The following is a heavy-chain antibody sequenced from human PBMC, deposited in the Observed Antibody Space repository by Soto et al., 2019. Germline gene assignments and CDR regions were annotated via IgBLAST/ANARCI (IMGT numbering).Heavy chain of an antibody. J-gene: IGHJ6*02. V-gene: IGHV4-4*07. CDR1: NDSFTSYY. D-gene: IGHD2-8*01. Sequence: QVSLQESGPGLVRSSETLSLTCTVSNDSFTSYYWSWIRQSAGRGLEWIGRVHVTGNIHYNPSLRSRDTMSSDSSSSQFFLRLTSVTAADTAVYYCARDAKFSLSWYYYQGIDVWGPGTTVTVTS. CDR3: ARDAKFSLSWYYYQGIDV. CDR2: VHVTGNI.